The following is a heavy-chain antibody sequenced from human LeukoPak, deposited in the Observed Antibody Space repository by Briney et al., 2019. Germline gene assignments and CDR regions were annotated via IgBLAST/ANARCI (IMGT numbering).Heavy chain of an antibody. CDR3: ARLVVDQENYLDY. CDR1: GGSISSYY. J-gene: IGHJ4*02. CDR2: IYTSGST. V-gene: IGHV4-4*09. Sequence: SETLSLTCTVSGGSISSYYWSWIRQPPGKGLEWIGYIYTSGSTNYNPSLKSRVTISVDTSKNQFSLKLSSVTAADTAVYYCARLVVDQENYLDYWGQGTLVTVSS. D-gene: IGHD2-15*01.